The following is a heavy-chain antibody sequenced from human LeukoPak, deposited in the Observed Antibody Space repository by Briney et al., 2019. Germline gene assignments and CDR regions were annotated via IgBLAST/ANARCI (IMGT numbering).Heavy chain of an antibody. CDR1: DDSITMYY. V-gene: IGHV4-59*01. Sequence: SETLSLTCSVSDDSITMYYWTWIRQPPGKGLEWIGYVDHTGSTNFNPSLNGRVSISRDTTKNLFSLRLRSVTAADTAVYFCARIAVSGYSSSWYDYWGQGTPVTVSS. CDR2: VDHTGST. CDR3: ARIAVSGYSSSWYDY. J-gene: IGHJ4*02. D-gene: IGHD6-13*01.